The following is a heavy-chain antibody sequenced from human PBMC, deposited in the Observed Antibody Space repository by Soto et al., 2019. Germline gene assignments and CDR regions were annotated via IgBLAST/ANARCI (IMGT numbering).Heavy chain of an antibody. J-gene: IGHJ4*02. V-gene: IGHV3-30-3*01. CDR1: GFTFSSYA. D-gene: IGHD6-19*01. CDR3: VSGSSGWFY. Sequence: QVQLVESGGGVVQPGRSLRLSCAASGFTFSSYAMHWVRQAPGKGLEWVAVISYDGSNKYYADSVKGRFTISRDNSKNTLYLQMNSLRAEDTAVYYCVSGSSGWFYWGQGTLVTVSS. CDR2: ISYDGSNK.